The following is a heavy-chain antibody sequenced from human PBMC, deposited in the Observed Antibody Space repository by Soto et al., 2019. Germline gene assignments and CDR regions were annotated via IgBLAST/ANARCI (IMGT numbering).Heavy chain of an antibody. V-gene: IGHV4-30-4*01. D-gene: IGHD3-3*01. CDR1: GGSISSGDYY. CDR2: IYYSGST. CDR3: ARERLYYDFWSGYLEGYYYYGMDV. Sequence: SETLSLTCTVSGGSISSGDYYWSWIRQPPGKGLEWIGYIYYSGSTYYNPSLKSRVTISVDTSKNQFSLKLSSVTAADTAVYYCARERLYYDFWSGYLEGYYYYGMDVWGQGTTVT. J-gene: IGHJ6*02.